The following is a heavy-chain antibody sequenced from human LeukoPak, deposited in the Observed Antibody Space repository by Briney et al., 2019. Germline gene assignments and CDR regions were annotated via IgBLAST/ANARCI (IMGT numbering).Heavy chain of an antibody. J-gene: IGHJ4*02. Sequence: SETLSLTCAFYGGSFSGYSLTWIRQPPGKGLEWIGEINHSGINHFNPSLKSRVTISADTSKKQVFLNLSAVTAADTAVYYCARGRPMSYWGQGTLVTVSS. CDR3: ARGRPMSY. CDR2: INHSGIN. CDR1: GGSFSGYS. V-gene: IGHV4-34*01.